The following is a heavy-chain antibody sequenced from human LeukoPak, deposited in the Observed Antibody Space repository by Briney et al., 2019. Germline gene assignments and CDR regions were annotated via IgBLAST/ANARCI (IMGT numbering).Heavy chain of an antibody. CDR2: INHSGST. CDR3: ARSACSSTSCYMPLYYFDY. D-gene: IGHD2-2*02. V-gene: IGHV4-34*01. Sequence: PSETLSLTCAVYGGSFSGYYWSWIRQPPGKGLEWIGEINHSGSTNYNPSLKSRVTISVDTSENQFSLKLSSVTAADTAVYYCARSACSSTSCYMPLYYFDYWGQGTLVTVSS. CDR1: GGSFSGYY. J-gene: IGHJ4*02.